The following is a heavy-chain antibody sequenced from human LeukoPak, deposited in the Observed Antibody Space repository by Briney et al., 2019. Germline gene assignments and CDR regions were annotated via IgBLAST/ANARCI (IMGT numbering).Heavy chain of an antibody. Sequence: GGSLRLSCAGSGFTFSSYAMSWVRQAPGKGLEWVSTISGSDGAGTYYADSVKGRFTVSRDNARKTLYLQLSSLRVEDTAVYYCARDTFQPGLIDSWGQGTLVTVSS. CDR1: GFTFSSYA. V-gene: IGHV3-23*01. CDR2: ISGSDGAGT. CDR3: ARDTFQPGLIDS. D-gene: IGHD2-2*01. J-gene: IGHJ4*02.